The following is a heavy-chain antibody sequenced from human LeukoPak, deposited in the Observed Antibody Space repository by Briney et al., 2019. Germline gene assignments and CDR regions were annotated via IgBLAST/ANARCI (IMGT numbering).Heavy chain of an antibody. CDR2: IVVGSGNT. CDR1: GFTFTSSA. CDR3: AAAPARIAAPSR. V-gene: IGHV1-58*01. D-gene: IGHD6-6*01. Sequence: ASVKVSCKASGFTFTSSAVQWVRQTRGQRLEWIGWIVVGSGNTNYAQKFQERVTITRDMSTSTAYMELSSLRSEDTAVYYCAAAPARIAAPSRWGQGTLVTVSP. J-gene: IGHJ4*02.